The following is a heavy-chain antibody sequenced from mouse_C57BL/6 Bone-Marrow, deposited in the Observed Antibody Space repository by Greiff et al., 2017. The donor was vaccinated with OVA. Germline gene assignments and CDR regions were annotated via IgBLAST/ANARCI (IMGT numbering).Heavy chain of an antibody. CDR3: ARHGDYGSFFDY. J-gene: IGHJ2*01. CDR1: GFTFSSYG. Sequence: EVQLVESGGDLVKPGGSLKLSCAASGFTFSSYGMSWVRQTPDKRLEWVATISSGGSYTYYPDSVKGRFTISRDNAKNTLYLQRSSLKSEDTAMXYCARHGDYGSFFDYWGQGTTLTVSS. CDR2: ISSGGSYT. D-gene: IGHD1-1*01. V-gene: IGHV5-6*01.